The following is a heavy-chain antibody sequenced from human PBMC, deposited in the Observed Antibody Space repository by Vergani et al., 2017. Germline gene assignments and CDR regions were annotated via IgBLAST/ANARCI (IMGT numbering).Heavy chain of an antibody. V-gene: IGHV3-33*01. CDR2: IWYDGSNK. CDR3: ARGIAVAGTEGYYCMDV. J-gene: IGHJ6*03. CDR1: GFTFSSYG. D-gene: IGHD6-19*01. Sequence: QVQLVESGGGVVQPGGSPRLSCAASGFTFSSYGMHWVRQAPGKGLEWVAVIWYDGSNKYYADSVKGRFTISRDNSKNTLYLQMNRLRAEDTAVYYCARGIAVAGTEGYYCMDVWGKGTTVTVSS.